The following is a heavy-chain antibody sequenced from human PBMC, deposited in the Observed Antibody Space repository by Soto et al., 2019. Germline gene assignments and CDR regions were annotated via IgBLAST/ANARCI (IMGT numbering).Heavy chain of an antibody. D-gene: IGHD3-10*01. CDR3: ATVRRLMVRGPPLSC. CDR1: GYTLTELS. V-gene: IGHV1-24*01. J-gene: IGHJ4*02. Sequence: QVQLVQSGAEVKKPGASVTVSCKVSGYTLTELSMHWVRQAPGKGLEWMGGFDPEDGETIYAQKFQGRVTMTEDTSTGTAYMELGRLSSEDTAVYYCATVRRLMVRGPPLSCWGQGTLVTVSS. CDR2: FDPEDGET.